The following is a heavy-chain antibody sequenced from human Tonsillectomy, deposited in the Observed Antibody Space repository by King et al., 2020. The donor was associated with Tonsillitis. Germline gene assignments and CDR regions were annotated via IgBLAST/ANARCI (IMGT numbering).Heavy chain of an antibody. CDR1: GYRFTRYW. D-gene: IGHD3-22*01. J-gene: IGHJ4*02. CDR2: IYHGDSDT. Sequence: VQLVESGAEVKKPGESLKISCKGSGYRFTRYWIGGVRQMPGIVLEWMGTIYHGDSDTRYSPSFQGQVTISADKSIRTAYLQWSSLKASDTAMYYCARPVDYYDNSGYDYWGQGTLVTVSS. V-gene: IGHV5-51*01. CDR3: ARPVDYYDNSGYDY.